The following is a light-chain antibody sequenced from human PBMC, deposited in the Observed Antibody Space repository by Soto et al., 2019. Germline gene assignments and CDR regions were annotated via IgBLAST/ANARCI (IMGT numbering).Light chain of an antibody. CDR1: QSVHSRY. V-gene: IGKV3-20*01. CDR3: QQFDDSQWT. CDR2: AAS. J-gene: IGKJ1*01. Sequence: LVLTQSPGTLSFSPGERATLSCWASQSVHSRYLSWYQQKVGQAPRLLIFAASRRATGIPDRFSGSGSGTDFTLTISRLEPEDFAVYYCQQFDDSQWTFGQGTKVEIK.